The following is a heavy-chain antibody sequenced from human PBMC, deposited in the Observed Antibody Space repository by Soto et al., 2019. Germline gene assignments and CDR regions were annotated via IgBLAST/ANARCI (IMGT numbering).Heavy chain of an antibody. CDR3: ARDPWDYCPKGAYYYYYGMDV. D-gene: IGHD1-7*01. J-gene: IGHJ6*02. CDR2: INAGNGNT. CDR1: GYTFTSYA. Sequence: GASVKVSCKASGYTFTSYAMHWVRQAPGQRLEWMGWINAGNGNTKYSQKFQGRVTITRDTSASTAYMELSSLRSEDTAVYYCARDPWDYCPKGAYYYYYGMDVWGQGTTVTVSS. V-gene: IGHV1-3*01.